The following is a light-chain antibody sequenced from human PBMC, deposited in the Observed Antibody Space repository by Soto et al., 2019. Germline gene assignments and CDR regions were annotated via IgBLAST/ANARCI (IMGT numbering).Light chain of an antibody. CDR1: SSNIGAGYD. Sequence: QAVVTQPPSVSGAPGQRVTISCTGSSSNIGAGYDVHWYQQFPGTAPKLLIYANSNRPSGVPDRFSASKSGTSASLAITGLQADDEADYYCQSYDTNRRGVFGTGTKLTVL. J-gene: IGLJ1*01. CDR2: ANS. V-gene: IGLV1-40*01. CDR3: QSYDTNRRGV.